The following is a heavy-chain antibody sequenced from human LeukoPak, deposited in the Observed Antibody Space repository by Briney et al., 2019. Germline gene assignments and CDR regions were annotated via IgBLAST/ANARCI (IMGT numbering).Heavy chain of an antibody. Sequence: KSSETLSLTCTVSGDSISSSYWSWLPQPPGKGLEWIGYIYYSGNTNYNPSLKSRVTISVDTSRNRFSLKLSSVTAADTAVYYCARHRNFFDYWGQGILVTVSS. V-gene: IGHV4-59*01. D-gene: IGHD2/OR15-2a*01. CDR1: GDSISSSY. CDR3: ARHRNFFDY. CDR2: IYYSGNT. J-gene: IGHJ4*02.